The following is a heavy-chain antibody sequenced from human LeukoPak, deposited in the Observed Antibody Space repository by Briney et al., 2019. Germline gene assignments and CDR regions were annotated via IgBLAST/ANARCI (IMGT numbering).Heavy chain of an antibody. Sequence: SVKVSCKASGGTFSSYTISWVRRAPGQGLEWMGRIIPIFGIANYAQKFQGRVTITADKSTSTAYMELSSLRSEDTAVYYCASTDGYNNDYYYGMDVWGQGTTVTVSS. J-gene: IGHJ6*02. CDR3: ASTDGYNNDYYYGMDV. CDR1: GGTFSSYT. CDR2: IIPIFGIA. V-gene: IGHV1-69*02. D-gene: IGHD5-24*01.